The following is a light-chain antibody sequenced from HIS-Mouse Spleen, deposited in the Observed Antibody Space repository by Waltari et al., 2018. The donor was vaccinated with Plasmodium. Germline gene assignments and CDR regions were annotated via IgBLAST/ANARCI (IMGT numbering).Light chain of an antibody. Sequence: QSALTQPPSVSGSPGQSVTISCTGTSSDVGSYNRVSWYQQPPGTAPKLMISGVSNRPSGVPHRFSGSKAGNTASLTISGLQAEDEADYYCSLYTSSSTWVFGGGTKLTVL. V-gene: IGLV2-18*01. CDR3: SLYTSSSTWV. CDR2: GVS. J-gene: IGLJ3*02. CDR1: SSDVGSYNR.